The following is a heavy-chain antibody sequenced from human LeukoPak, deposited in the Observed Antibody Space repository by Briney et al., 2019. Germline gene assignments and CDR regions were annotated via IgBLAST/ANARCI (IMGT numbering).Heavy chain of an antibody. V-gene: IGHV4-59*01. Sequence: SETLSLTCTVSGASINGYSWSWIRQPPGKGLEWIGNVHYSLSSNYSPSLESRVTISMDTSQRQFSLKLTSVTAADTAVYYCACYKIVERNFDFWGQGMLVTVSS. D-gene: IGHD5-24*01. CDR1: GASINGYS. CDR3: ACYKIVERNFDF. J-gene: IGHJ4*02. CDR2: VHYSLSS.